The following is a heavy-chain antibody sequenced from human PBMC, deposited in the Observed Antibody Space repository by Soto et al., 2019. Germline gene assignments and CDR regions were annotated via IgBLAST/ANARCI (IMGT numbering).Heavy chain of an antibody. J-gene: IGHJ5*02. V-gene: IGHV4-39*07. D-gene: IGHD3-3*01. CDR3: ATRITVFGLLIPPFDP. CDR1: GDSISNLDYF. Sequence: SETLSLTCSVSGDSISNLDYFWAWIRQPPGQALEYIGYIYKSATTYYDPSFESRVTTSVDTSKNQFSLRLSSVTAADTAIYYCATRITVFGLLIPPFDPWGQGTQVTVSS. CDR2: IYKSATT.